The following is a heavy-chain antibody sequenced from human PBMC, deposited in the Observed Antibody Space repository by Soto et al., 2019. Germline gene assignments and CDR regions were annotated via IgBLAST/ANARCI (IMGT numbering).Heavy chain of an antibody. V-gene: IGHV3-30*18. CDR1: GFTFSSYG. CDR3: AKDAAMYYCSSTSCYGYGMDV. Sequence: GESLKISCAASGFTFSSYGMHWVRQAPGKGLEWVAVISYDGSNKYYADSVKGRFTISRDNSKNTLYLQMNSLRAEDTAVYYCAKDAAMYYCSSTSCYGYGMDVWGQGTTVTVSS. CDR2: ISYDGSNK. J-gene: IGHJ6*02. D-gene: IGHD2-2*01.